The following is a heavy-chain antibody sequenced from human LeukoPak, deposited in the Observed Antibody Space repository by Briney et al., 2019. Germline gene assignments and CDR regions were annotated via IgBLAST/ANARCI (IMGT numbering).Heavy chain of an antibody. CDR3: ARDLSGGYYYDWFDP. CDR2: IYTSGST. J-gene: IGHJ5*02. V-gene: IGHV4-4*07. D-gene: IGHD3-22*01. Sequence: SETLSVTCTVSGGSIISYYWSWIRQPGGKGLEWIGRIYTSGSTNYNPSLKSRVTMSVDTSKNQFSLKLSSVTAADTAVYYCARDLSGGYYYDWFDPWGQGTLVTVSS. CDR1: GGSIISYY.